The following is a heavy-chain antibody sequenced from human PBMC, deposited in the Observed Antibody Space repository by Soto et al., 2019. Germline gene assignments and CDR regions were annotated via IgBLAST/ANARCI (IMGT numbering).Heavy chain of an antibody. D-gene: IGHD3-3*01. J-gene: IGHJ4*02. CDR1: GFTFSDYY. CDR2: ISSSSSYT. V-gene: IGHV3-11*06. CDR3: ARVLTYYFWSGSYYFDY. Sequence: QVQLVESGGGLVKPGGSLRLSCAASGFTFSDYYMSWIRQAPGKGLEWVSYISSSSSYTNYADSVKGRFTISRDNAKKSLYLQMNNLRAEDTAVYYCARVLTYYFWSGSYYFDYWGQGTLGTVSS.